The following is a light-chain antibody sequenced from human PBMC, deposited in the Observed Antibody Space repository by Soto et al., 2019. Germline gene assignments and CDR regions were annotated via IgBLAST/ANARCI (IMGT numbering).Light chain of an antibody. CDR1: QSVVTNS. CDR2: GAS. J-gene: IGKJ1*01. Sequence: ELVMTQSPATLAVSPGERATLSCRASQSVVTNSLAWYQQKPGQAPRLIIYGASNRATGIPDRFSGRGSGTDFTLTISRLEPEDCAVYYCQQYGGARWTFGQGTKVDIK. V-gene: IGKV3-20*01. CDR3: QQYGGARWT.